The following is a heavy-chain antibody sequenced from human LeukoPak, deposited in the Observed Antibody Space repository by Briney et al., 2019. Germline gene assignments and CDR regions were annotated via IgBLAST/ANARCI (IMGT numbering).Heavy chain of an antibody. J-gene: IGHJ4*02. CDR2: ISGSGDAV. D-gene: IGHD2-15*01. CDR1: GFTFNNYA. CDR3: AKDRWTSGGSGGGDY. V-gene: IGHV3-23*01. Sequence: GGSLRLSCAASGFTFNNYAMSWVRQAPGKGLEWVSTISGSGDAVYHADPVQGRFIISRDNAKNTLYLQMNSLRAEDTAVYYCAKDRWTSGGSGGGDYWSQGTLVTVSS.